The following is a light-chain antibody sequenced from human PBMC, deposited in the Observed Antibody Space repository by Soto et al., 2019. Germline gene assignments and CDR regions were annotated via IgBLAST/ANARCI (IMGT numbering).Light chain of an antibody. CDR2: GFF. J-gene: IGLJ1*01. V-gene: IGLV1-40*01. CDR3: QSFDSSLSGYV. Sequence: QSVLTQPPSGSGAPGQRVTISCAGSTSKLGSGYDVHWYQQLPGAAPKLLIYGFFNRPSGIPDRFSGSRSGTSASLVITGLQAEDEADYYCQSFDSSLSGYVFGTGTKLTVL. CDR1: TSKLGSGYD.